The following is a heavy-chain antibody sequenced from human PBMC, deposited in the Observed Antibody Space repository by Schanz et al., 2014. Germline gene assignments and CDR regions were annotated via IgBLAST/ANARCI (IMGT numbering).Heavy chain of an antibody. J-gene: IGHJ6*02. Sequence: EVQLLESGGGLVQPGESLRVSCAASGFTFNSYAMSWVRQAPGRGLEWVSALSGSGGSTYYADSVKGRFTISRDNSKNTLYLQMNSLRAEDTAVYYCAKARRKSNCSGGRCFHYSYYGMDVWGQGTTVTVSS. CDR3: AKARRKSNCSGGRCFHYSYYGMDV. V-gene: IGHV3-23*01. CDR1: GFTFNSYA. CDR2: LSGSGGST. D-gene: IGHD2-15*01.